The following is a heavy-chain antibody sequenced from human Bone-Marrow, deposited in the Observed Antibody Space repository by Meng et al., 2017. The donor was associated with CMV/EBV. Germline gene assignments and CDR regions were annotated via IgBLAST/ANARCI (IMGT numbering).Heavy chain of an antibody. D-gene: IGHD2-15*01. CDR1: GFIFSSYA. V-gene: IGHV3-30*04. CDR2: ISYDGSNK. CDR3: ARDRSSVVVVAADYYFDY. Sequence: GGSLRLSCVASGFIFSSYAMHWVRQAPGKGLEWVAVISYDGSNKYYADSVKGRFTISRDTSKNTLYLQMNSLRAEDTAVYYCARDRSSVVVVAADYYFDYWGQGTLVTVSS. J-gene: IGHJ4*02.